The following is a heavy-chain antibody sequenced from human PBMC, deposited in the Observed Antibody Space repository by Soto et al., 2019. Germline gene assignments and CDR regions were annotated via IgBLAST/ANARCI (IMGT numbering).Heavy chain of an antibody. CDR1: WGPCISYA. V-gene: IGHV3-23*01. CDR3: AKDRSRTVATPMLQY. J-gene: IGHJ4*02. Sequence: GVPLKIWCEAAWGPCISYARRWVRTAPGKGLEWVSSIGGSGASTYYADSVKGRFTISRDNSKNTLYLQMNTLRAEDTALYYCAKDRSRTVATPMLQYWVQGTLVTVSS. D-gene: IGHD4-17*01. CDR2: IGGSGAST.